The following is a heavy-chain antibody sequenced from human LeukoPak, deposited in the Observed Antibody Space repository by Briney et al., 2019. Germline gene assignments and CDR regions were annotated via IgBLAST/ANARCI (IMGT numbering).Heavy chain of an antibody. CDR2: IYYSGST. CDR3: ARHGSSGYSFDY. J-gene: IGHJ4*02. D-gene: IGHD3-22*01. Sequence: TPSETLSLTCTVSGGSTSSYYWNWIRQPPGKGLEWIGYIYYSGSTNYNPSLKSRVTISVDTSKNQFSLKLSSVTAADTAVYYCARHGSSGYSFDYWGQGTLVTVSS. CDR1: GGSTSSYY. V-gene: IGHV4-59*01.